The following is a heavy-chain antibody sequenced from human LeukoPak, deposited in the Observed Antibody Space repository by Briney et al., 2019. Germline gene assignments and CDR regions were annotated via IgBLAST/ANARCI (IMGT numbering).Heavy chain of an antibody. Sequence: TGGSLRLSCAASGFTFSSYAMSWVRQAPGKGLEWVSGISWNSGSIGYADSVKGRFTISRDNAKNSLYLEMSSLRAEDTALYYCAKDLYSSSWWSFDDWGQGTLVTVSS. CDR1: GFTFSSYA. V-gene: IGHV3-9*01. CDR2: ISWNSGSI. J-gene: IGHJ4*02. D-gene: IGHD6-13*01. CDR3: AKDLYSSSWWSFDD.